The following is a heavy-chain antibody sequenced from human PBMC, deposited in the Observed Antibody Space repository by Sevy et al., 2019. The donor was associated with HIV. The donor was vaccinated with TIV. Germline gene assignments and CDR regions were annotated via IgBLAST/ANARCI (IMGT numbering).Heavy chain of an antibody. CDR2: ISSSGGTI. V-gene: IGHV3-48*01. D-gene: IGHD3-3*01. CDR1: GFTFSSYS. Sequence: GGSLRLSCVTSGFTFSSYSMNWVRQAPGKGLGWVSYISSSGGTIRYADSVKGRFTISRDNAKNSLFLQMNSLRAEDTAVYYCARYDLGAFDYWGQGALVTVSS. J-gene: IGHJ4*02. CDR3: ARYDLGAFDY.